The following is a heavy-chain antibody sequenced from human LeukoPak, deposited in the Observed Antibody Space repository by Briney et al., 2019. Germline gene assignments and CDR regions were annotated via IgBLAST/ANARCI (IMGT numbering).Heavy chain of an antibody. V-gene: IGHV3-23*01. CDR3: AKQLSGSCYSALDY. Sequence: GGSLRLSCAASEFTFSSFAMSWVRQAPGKGLQWVSAITGSGGSTYYADSVKGRFIISRDNSKNTLYLQMNSLRPEDTAIYYCAKQLSGSCYSALDYWGQGTLVTVSS. CDR1: EFTFSSFA. D-gene: IGHD2-15*01. J-gene: IGHJ4*02. CDR2: ITGSGGST.